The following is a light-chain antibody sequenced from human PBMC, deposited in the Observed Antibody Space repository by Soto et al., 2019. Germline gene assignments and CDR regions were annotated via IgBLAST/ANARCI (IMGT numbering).Light chain of an antibody. J-gene: IGKJ4*02. CDR2: GAS. CDR3: QQYGNSPPT. Sequence: EIVVTQSPATLSLYAWERASLACMASQSVINNYLAWYQQKPGQAPRLLIYGASTRAPGSPDRLSCSGCGTDSTLTISIREPEDSALYYCQQYGNSPPTFGGGTKVDI. V-gene: IGKV3-20*01. CDR1: QSVINNY.